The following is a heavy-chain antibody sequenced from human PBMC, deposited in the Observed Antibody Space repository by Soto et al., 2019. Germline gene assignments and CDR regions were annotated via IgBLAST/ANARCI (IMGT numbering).Heavy chain of an antibody. J-gene: IGHJ4*02. V-gene: IGHV3-23*01. CDR2: ISGSGGNT. Sequence: LQSGGGLVQPGGSLRLSCAGSGFTYGAYAMSWVRQAPGKGLEWVSSISGSGGNTFYADSVKGRFTISRDNSKNTLYLQMNSLRAEDTAVYYCAKDPPGRHITVVTALDCWGQGTLVTVSA. D-gene: IGHD2-21*02. CDR1: GFTYGAYA. CDR3: AKDPPGRHITVVTALDC.